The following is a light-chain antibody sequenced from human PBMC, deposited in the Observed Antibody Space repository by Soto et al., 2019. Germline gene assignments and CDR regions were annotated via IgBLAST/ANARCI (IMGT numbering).Light chain of an antibody. CDR3: SSSTSSTTWV. Sequence: QSALTQPASVSGSPGQSITISCTGTSSDVGGYNYVSWYQQHPGKAPKLMIYEVSNRPSGVSNRFSGSKSGNTASLTISGLHAEDAADYYCSSSTSSTTWVFGGGTKLTVL. CDR2: EVS. V-gene: IGLV2-14*01. CDR1: SSDVGGYNY. J-gene: IGLJ3*02.